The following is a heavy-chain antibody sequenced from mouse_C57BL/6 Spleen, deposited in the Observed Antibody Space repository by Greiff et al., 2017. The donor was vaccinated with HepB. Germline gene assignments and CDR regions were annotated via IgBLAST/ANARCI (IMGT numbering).Heavy chain of an antibody. CDR2: INPNNGGT. J-gene: IGHJ1*03. V-gene: IGHV1-55*01. D-gene: IGHD2-1*01. CDR3: ARLIGFYGNEWYFAV. CDR1: GYTFTSYW. Sequence: VQLQQPGAELVKPGASVKMSCKASGYTFTSYWITWVKQRPGQGLEWIGDINPNNGGTNYNQKFKGKATLTVDKSSSTAYMELRSLTSEDTAVYSVARLIGFYGNEWYFAVWGTGTTVTVSS.